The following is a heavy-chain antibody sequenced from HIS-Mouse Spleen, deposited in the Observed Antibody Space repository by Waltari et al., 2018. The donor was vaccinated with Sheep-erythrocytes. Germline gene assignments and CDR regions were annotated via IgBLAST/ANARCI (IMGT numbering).Heavy chain of an antibody. D-gene: IGHD1-1*01. V-gene: IGHV3-30*18. Sequence: WVRQAPGKGLEWVAVISYDGSNKYYADSVKGRFTISRDNSKNTLYLQMNSLRAEDTAVYYCAKVRTVNYWYFDLWGRGTLVTVSS. CDR2: ISYDGSNK. CDR3: AKVRTVNYWYFDL. J-gene: IGHJ2*01.